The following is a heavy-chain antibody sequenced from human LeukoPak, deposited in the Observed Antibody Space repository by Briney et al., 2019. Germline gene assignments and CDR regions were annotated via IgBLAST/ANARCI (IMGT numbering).Heavy chain of an antibody. CDR1: GFTFSTYG. J-gene: IGHJ4*02. Sequence: GKSLRLSCAASGFTFSTYGMHWVRQAPGKGLEWVAVISYDGSNKYYADSVKGRFTISRDNSKNTLDLQMDSLRPEDTAVYYCARDQFLDYWGQGTLVTVSS. CDR2: ISYDGSNK. CDR3: ARDQFLDY. V-gene: IGHV3-30*03.